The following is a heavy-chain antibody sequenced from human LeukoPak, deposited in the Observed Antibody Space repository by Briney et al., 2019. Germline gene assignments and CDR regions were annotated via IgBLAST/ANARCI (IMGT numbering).Heavy chain of an antibody. V-gene: IGHV1-18*01. Sequence: AASVKVSCKASGYTFTSYGISWVRQAPGQGLEWMGWISAYNGNTNYAQKLQGRVTMTTDTSTSTAYMELRSLRSDDTDVYYCARVDPGFGELSDYYMDVWGKGTTVTISS. CDR2: ISAYNGNT. CDR1: GYTFTSYG. D-gene: IGHD3-10*01. J-gene: IGHJ6*03. CDR3: ARVDPGFGELSDYYMDV.